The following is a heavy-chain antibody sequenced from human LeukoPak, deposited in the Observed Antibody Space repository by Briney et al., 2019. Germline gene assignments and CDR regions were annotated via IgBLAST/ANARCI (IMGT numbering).Heavy chain of an antibody. CDR3: ARRGVAVAVGKSGKNYYFDY. V-gene: IGHV4-30-4*01. CDR2: IYYSGST. CDR1: GGSISSGDYY. Sequence: PSETLSLTCTVSGGSISSGDYYWSWIRQPPGKGLEWIGYIYYSGSTYYNPSLKSRVTISVDTSKNQFSLKLSSVTAADTAVYYCARRGVAVAVGKSGKNYYFDYWGQGTLVTVSS. J-gene: IGHJ4*02. D-gene: IGHD6-19*01.